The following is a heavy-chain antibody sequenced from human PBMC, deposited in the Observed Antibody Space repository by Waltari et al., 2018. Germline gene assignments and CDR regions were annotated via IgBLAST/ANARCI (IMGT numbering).Heavy chain of an antibody. CDR3: ASYRWLGY. CDR2: INHNRSEK. CDR1: GFMFSSYW. J-gene: IGHJ4*02. D-gene: IGHD3-10*01. V-gene: IGHV3-7*03. Sequence: EVQLVESGGGLVQPGGSLRLSCDVSGFMFSSYWMTWVRQGPGKGRKCVPNINHNRSEKDYEDSGNVRFTISRANTNIPLFLQPTSLRAEDTAVYYCASYRWLGYWGQGSLVTVSS.